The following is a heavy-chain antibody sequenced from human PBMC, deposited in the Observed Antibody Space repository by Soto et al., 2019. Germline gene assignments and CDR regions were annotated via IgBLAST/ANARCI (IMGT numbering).Heavy chain of an antibody. CDR1: GGSISSGGYY. J-gene: IGHJ2*01. V-gene: IGHV4-31*03. CDR2: IYYSGST. CDR3: ARVRHDYGDYGTDPNWYFDL. Sequence: QVQLQESGPGLVKPSQTLSLTCTVSGGSISSGGYYWSWIRQHPGKGLEWIGYIYYSGSTYYNPSLKSRVTISVDTSKNQFSLKLSSVTAADTAVYYCARVRHDYGDYGTDPNWYFDLWGRGTLVTVSS. D-gene: IGHD4-17*01.